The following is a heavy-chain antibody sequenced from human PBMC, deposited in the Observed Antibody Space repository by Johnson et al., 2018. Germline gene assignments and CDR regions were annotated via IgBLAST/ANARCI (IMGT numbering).Heavy chain of an antibody. CDR1: GFTFDDYG. D-gene: IGHD3-10*01. CDR3: ARGGLLWFGELLFGAFDI. V-gene: IGHV3-20*04. Sequence: EVQLVESGGTVVRPGGSLRLSCAASGFTFDDYGMNWVRQVPGKGLEWVAGLNWKGATTRYADSVKGRFTISRDKAKNALYLQMKSLRAGDTAVYYCARGGLLWFGELLFGAFDIWGQGTMVTVSS. J-gene: IGHJ3*02. CDR2: LNWKGATT.